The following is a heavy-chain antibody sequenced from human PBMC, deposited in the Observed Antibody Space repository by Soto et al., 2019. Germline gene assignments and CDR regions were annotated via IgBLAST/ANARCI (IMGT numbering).Heavy chain of an antibody. J-gene: IGHJ4*02. CDR2: IYWDDDK. V-gene: IGHV2-5*02. CDR1: GFSLSSRKMG. Sequence: QITLKESGPTLVNPTQTLTLTCNFSGFSLSSRKMGVGWIRQPPGKALEWLALIYWDDDKRYRPSLNNRLTITKDTSQHQVLLTMTNLDPVDTATYFCAHTGYYDLLTFDYWGQGTLVTVSS. CDR3: AHTGYYDLLTFDY. D-gene: IGHD3-9*01.